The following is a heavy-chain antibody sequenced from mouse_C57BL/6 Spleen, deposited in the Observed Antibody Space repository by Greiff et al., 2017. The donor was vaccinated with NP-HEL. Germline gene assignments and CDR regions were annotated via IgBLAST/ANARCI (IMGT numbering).Heavy chain of an antibody. CDR2: SYPGDGDT. CDR3: ASSLGGPDY. D-gene: IGHD4-1*01. V-gene: IGHV1-82*01. CDR1: GYAFSSSW. J-gene: IGHJ2*01. Sequence: QVQLQQSGPELVKPGASVKISCKASGYAFSSSWMNWVKQRPGEGLEWIGRSYPGDGDTNYNGKFKGKATLTADKSSSTAYMQLSSLTSEDSAVYFCASSLGGPDYWGRGTTLTVSS.